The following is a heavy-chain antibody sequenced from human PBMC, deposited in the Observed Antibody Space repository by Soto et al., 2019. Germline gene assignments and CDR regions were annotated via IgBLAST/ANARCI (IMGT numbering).Heavy chain of an antibody. CDR3: ARRSSGWYFDY. CDR2: ISGSGDST. V-gene: IGHV3-23*01. J-gene: IGHJ4*02. D-gene: IGHD6-19*01. Sequence: EVQLLESGGGLVQPGGSLRLSCAASGFSFSSYAMNWVRQAPGKGLEWVSVISGSGDSTYYADSVKGRFTITRDNSKNTLYPQMISLRAEDTAVYYCARRSSGWYFDYWGQGTLVSVSS. CDR1: GFSFSSYA.